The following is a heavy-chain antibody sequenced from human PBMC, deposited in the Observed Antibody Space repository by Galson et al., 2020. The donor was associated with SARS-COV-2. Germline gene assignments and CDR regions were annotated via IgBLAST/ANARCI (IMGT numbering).Heavy chain of an antibody. V-gene: IGHV4-61*01. D-gene: IGHD2-2*01. CDR1: GGSVSSGTYY. CDR2: IYDSGST. J-gene: IGHJ5*02. Sequence: SETLSLTCTVSGGSVSSGTYYWSWIRQPPGKGLEWIGFIYDSGSTNFNPSLKRRVTISLDTSKNQFSLKLRSVTAADTAVYFCARGLRCTLTSCFGYNWFDPWGQGALVTVSS. CDR3: ARGLRCTLTSCFGYNWFDP.